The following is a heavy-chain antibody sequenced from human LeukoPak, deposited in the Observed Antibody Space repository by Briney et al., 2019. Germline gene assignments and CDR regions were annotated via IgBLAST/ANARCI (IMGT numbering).Heavy chain of an antibody. D-gene: IGHD3-10*01. V-gene: IGHV3-7*01. CDR3: ARVRNDYYGSGTSSSPPEEVVGDFDY. CDR2: INQDGSEK. CDR1: GFPFSSHW. Sequence: PGGSLRLSCAASGFPFSSHWLSWFRQSPGRGLEWVAHINQDGSEKYYVDSVKGRFTISRDNARNSQYLQMNSLRAEDTAVYYCARVRNDYYGSGTSSSPPEEVVGDFDYWGQGTLVTVSS. J-gene: IGHJ4*02.